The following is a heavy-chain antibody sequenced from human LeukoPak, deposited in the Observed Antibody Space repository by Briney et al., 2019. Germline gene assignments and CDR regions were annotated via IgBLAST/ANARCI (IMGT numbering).Heavy chain of an antibody. Sequence: GGSLRFSCAASGFSFSSYYMSWVRQAPGKGLEWVALINPDGNERYYVDSVKGRFTISRDNAKNSLYLQMNTLRADDTAVYYCARDGFGTGSNWGQGTLVTVSS. CDR3: ARDGFGTGSN. J-gene: IGHJ4*02. D-gene: IGHD3-16*01. CDR2: INPDGNER. V-gene: IGHV3-7*03. CDR1: GFSFSSYY.